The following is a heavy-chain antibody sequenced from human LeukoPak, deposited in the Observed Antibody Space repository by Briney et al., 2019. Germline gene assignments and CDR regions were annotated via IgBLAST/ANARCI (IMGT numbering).Heavy chain of an antibody. CDR1: GGSISSYY. CDR2: IYTCGST. D-gene: IGHD3-3*01. V-gene: IGHV4-4*07. CDR3: TRGRYYEPIDS. Sequence: SETLSLTCIVSGGSISSYYWSWIRQPAGKGLEWIGRIYTCGSTNYNPSLKSRVTMSVDTSKNQFSLKLSSVTAADTAVYYCTRGRYYEPIDSWGQGTLVTVSS. J-gene: IGHJ4*02.